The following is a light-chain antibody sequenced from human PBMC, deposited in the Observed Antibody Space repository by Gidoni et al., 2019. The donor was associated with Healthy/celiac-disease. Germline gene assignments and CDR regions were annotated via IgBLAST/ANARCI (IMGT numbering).Light chain of an antibody. Sequence: EIVLTQSPATLSLSPGERATLSCRARQSVSSYLAWYQQKPGQAPGLLIYDASNRATGIPARFSGSGSGTDFTLTISSLEPEDFAVYYCQQRSNWPLTFGGGTKVEIK. CDR1: QSVSSY. V-gene: IGKV3-11*01. CDR2: DAS. CDR3: QQRSNWPLT. J-gene: IGKJ4*01.